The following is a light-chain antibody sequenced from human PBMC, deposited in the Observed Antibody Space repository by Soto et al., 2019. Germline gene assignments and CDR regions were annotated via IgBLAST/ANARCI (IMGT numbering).Light chain of an antibody. CDR1: SSDFGSYNY. J-gene: IGLJ2*01. V-gene: IGLV2-11*01. Sequence: QSSLTQPRSVSGSPGQSVTISCTGTSSDFGSYNYVSWYQQHPGKAPKLMIYDVSKRPSGVPDRFSGSKSGNTASLTISGLQAEDEADYSCCSYAGRDTFVLFGGGTQMTVL. CDR2: DVS. CDR3: CSYAGRDTFVL.